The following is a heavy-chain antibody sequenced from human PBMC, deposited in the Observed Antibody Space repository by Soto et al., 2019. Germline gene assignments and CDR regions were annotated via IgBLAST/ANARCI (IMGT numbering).Heavy chain of an antibody. D-gene: IGHD5-12*01. CDR1: GFTFSSYG. Sequence: QVQLVESGGGVVQPGRSLRLSCAASGFTFSSYGMHWVRQAPGKGLEWVALVWYDGGNKYYADSVKGRFTTSRDNSKKTLYLQMNSLRDEDTAVYYCVRAAGYSGNDYVYYYGMDVWGQGTTVTVSS. V-gene: IGHV3-33*01. CDR2: VWYDGGNK. CDR3: VRAAGYSGNDYVYYYGMDV. J-gene: IGHJ6*02.